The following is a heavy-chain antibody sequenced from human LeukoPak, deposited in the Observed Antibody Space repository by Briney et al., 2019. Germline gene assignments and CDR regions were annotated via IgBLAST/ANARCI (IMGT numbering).Heavy chain of an antibody. D-gene: IGHD5-12*01. CDR2: ISGYNGNT. Sequence: GASVKVSCKVSGYTFTSYGISCVRQAPGQGLEWMGWISGYNGNTNYAQKLQGRVTMTTDTSTSTAYMELRSLRSDDTAVYYCARIPGRLRADYYYYYMDVWGKGTTVTVSS. CDR3: ARIPGRLRADYYYYYMDV. V-gene: IGHV1-18*01. J-gene: IGHJ6*03. CDR1: GYTFTSYG.